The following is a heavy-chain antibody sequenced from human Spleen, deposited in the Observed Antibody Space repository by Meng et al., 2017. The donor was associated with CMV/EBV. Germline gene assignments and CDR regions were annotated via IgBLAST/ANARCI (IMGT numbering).Heavy chain of an antibody. CDR3: AILPDYSNYWDYYYGMDV. V-gene: IGHV1-2*02. D-gene: IGHD4-11*01. Sequence: ASVKVSCKASGGTFRNYVISWVRQAPGQGLEWMGWIHPHRGDTNYAQQFQGRVTLTRDTSINTGYMELTRLTSDDTAVYYCAILPDYSNYWDYYYGMDVWGQGTTVTVS. J-gene: IGHJ6*02. CDR1: GGTFRNYV. CDR2: IHPHRGDT.